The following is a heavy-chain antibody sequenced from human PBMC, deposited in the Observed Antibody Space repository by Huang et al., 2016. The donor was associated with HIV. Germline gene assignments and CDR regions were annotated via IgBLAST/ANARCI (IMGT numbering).Heavy chain of an antibody. D-gene: IGHD4-17*01. J-gene: IGHJ4*02. CDR1: GDTFSKYA. Sequence: QVQLVQSGAEVKTPGSSVKVSCKASGDTFSKYAISWVRQAPGQGLEWMGGIIPMLCTPNYARKFQGRVTITADDSTSTTYVEVSSLRSEDTALYYCARGQLGSYGDYDVLYWGQGTLVTVSS. CDR3: ARGQLGSYGDYDVLY. CDR2: IIPMLCTP. V-gene: IGHV1-69*13.